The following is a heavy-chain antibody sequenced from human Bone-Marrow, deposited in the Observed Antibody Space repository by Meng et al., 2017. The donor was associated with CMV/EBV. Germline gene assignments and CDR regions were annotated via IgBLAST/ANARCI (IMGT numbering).Heavy chain of an antibody. CDR1: GGSISSGDYY. CDR2: IYYSGST. J-gene: IGHJ4*02. Sequence: SCTVSGGSISSGDYYWSWIRQPPGKGLEWIGYIYYSGSTYYNPSLKSRVTISVDTSKNQFSLKLSSVTAADTAVYYCARDKNPGIGFDYWGQGTLVTVPS. D-gene: IGHD1-14*01. V-gene: IGHV4-30-4*08. CDR3: ARDKNPGIGFDY.